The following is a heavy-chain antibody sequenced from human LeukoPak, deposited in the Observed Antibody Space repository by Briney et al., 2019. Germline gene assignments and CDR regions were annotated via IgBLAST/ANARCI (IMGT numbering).Heavy chain of an antibody. D-gene: IGHD3-10*01. V-gene: IGHV3-11*01. CDR3: ARGTMASDF. CDR2: ISISGTTT. CDR1: GFTFSGYY. J-gene: IGHJ4*02. Sequence: GGSLRLSCAASGFTFSGYYMTWIRQTPGKGLEWVSYISISGTTTFYVDSVKGRFTISRDNTKNSLYLQMNSLRAEDTAMYYCARGTMASDFWGQGTLVTVSS.